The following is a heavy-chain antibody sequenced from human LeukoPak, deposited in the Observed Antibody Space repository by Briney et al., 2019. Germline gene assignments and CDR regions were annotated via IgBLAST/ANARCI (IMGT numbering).Heavy chain of an antibody. CDR3: AKVIGYSYGPVFDY. CDR1: GFTFSSYA. Sequence: GGSLRLSCAASGFTFSSYAMSWVRQAPGKGLEWVAVIWYDGSNKYYADSVKGRFTISRDNSKNTLYLQMNSLRAEDTAVYYCAKVIGYSYGPVFDYWGQGTLVTVSS. J-gene: IGHJ4*02. CDR2: IWYDGSNK. V-gene: IGHV3-33*06. D-gene: IGHD5-18*01.